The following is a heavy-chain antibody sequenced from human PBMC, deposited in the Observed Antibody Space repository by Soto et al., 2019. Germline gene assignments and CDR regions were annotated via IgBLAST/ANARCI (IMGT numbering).Heavy chain of an antibody. CDR2: ISWNSGSI. CDR1: GFTFDDYA. J-gene: IGHJ6*02. CDR3: AKGYDFEYYYYGMDV. D-gene: IGHD3-3*01. V-gene: IGHV3-9*01. Sequence: GGSLRLSCAASGFTFDDYAMHWVRQAPGKGLEWVSGISWNSGSIGYADSVKGRFTISRDNAKNSLYLQMNSLRAEDTALYYCAKGYDFEYYYYGMDVWGQGTTVTVSS.